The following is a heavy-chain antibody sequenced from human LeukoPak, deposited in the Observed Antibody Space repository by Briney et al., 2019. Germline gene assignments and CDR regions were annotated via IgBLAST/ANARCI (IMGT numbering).Heavy chain of an antibody. CDR3: TIDSTPFDS. CDR1: GFTFSNAW. Sequence: GGSLRLSCAASGFTFSNAWMHWVRQAPGKGLEWVGRIKSKTDGGTADYAAPVKGRFTISRDDSKNMMYLQLNSLKTEDTAVYYCTIDSTPFDSWGQGTLVTVSS. J-gene: IGHJ4*02. CDR2: IKSKTDGGTA. V-gene: IGHV3-15*01.